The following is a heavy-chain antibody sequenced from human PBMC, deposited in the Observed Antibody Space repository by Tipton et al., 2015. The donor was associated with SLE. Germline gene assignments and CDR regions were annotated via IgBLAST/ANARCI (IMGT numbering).Heavy chain of an antibody. Sequence: TLSLTCTVSGYSISSGSYWGWIRQPPRRGLVWIGNIYHSESTYYNPSLRSRVTISLDRPKNQFSLRLSSVTAADTAVYYCARGPLPYGSGSYFDDWGQGTLVTVSS. V-gene: IGHV4-38-2*02. J-gene: IGHJ4*02. D-gene: IGHD3-10*01. CDR1: GYSISSGSY. CDR3: ARGPLPYGSGSYFDD. CDR2: IYHSEST.